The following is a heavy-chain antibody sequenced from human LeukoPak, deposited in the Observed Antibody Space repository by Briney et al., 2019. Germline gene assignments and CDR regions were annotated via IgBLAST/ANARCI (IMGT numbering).Heavy chain of an antibody. J-gene: IGHJ4*02. CDR2: INQDGSEK. CDR1: GLTFSSYW. D-gene: IGHD3-10*01. CDR3: AGVLWFGEPDFDY. V-gene: IGHV3-7*03. Sequence: GGSLRLSCAASGLTFSSYWMSWVRQAPGKGLEWVANINQDGSEKYYVDSVKGRFIISRDNAKNSLYLQMNSLRAEDTAVYYCAGVLWFGEPDFDYWGQGTLVTVSS.